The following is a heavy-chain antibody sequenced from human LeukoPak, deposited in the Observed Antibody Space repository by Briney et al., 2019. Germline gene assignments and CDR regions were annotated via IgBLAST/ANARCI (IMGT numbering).Heavy chain of an antibody. D-gene: IGHD2-2*01. CDR3: ARAPCSSTSCYDFNL. CDR2: ISSSSSYI. CDR1: GFTFSSYS. J-gene: IGHJ2*01. V-gene: IGHV3-21*01. Sequence: GGSLRLSCTASGFTFSSYSMNWVRQAPGKGLEWVSSISSSSSYIYYADSVKGRFTISRDNAKNSLYLQMNSLRAEDTAVYYCARAPCSSTSCYDFNLWGRGTLVTVSS.